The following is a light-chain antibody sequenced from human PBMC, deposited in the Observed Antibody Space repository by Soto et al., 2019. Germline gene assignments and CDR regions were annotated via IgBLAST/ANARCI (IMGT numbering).Light chain of an antibody. CDR2: GAS. J-gene: IGKJ2*01. CDR1: QSVSSSY. Sequence: EIVLTQSPGTLSLSPGERVTLSCRASQSVSSSYLAWYPQKPGQAPRLLIYGASSRATGIPDRFSGSGSGTDFTLTISRLEPEDFAVYYCQQYDSSPYTFGQGTKLEIK. CDR3: QQYDSSPYT. V-gene: IGKV3-20*01.